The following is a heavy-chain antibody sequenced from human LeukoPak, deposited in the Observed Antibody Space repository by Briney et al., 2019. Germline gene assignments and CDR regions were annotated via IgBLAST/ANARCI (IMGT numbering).Heavy chain of an antibody. J-gene: IGHJ5*02. CDR2: ISAYNGNT. Sequence: ASVKVSCKASGYTFTNYHINWVRQAPGQGLEWMGWISAYNGNTNYAQKLQGRVTMTTDTSTSTAYMELRSLRSDDTAVYYCARFYYDSSGYYYAWFDPWGQGTLVTVSS. V-gene: IGHV1-18*01. CDR1: GYTFTNYH. CDR3: ARFYYDSSGYYYAWFDP. D-gene: IGHD3-22*01.